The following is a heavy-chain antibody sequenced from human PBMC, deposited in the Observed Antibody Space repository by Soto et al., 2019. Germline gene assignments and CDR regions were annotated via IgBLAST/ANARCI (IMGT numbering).Heavy chain of an antibody. CDR1: GGSISSYY. V-gene: IGHV4-59*01. J-gene: IGHJ4*02. Sequence: SETLSLTCTVSGGSISSYYWSWIRQPPGKGLEWIGYIYYSGSTNYNPSLKSRVTISVDTSKNQFSLNLNSVTGADTAVYYCARDTPAGRSFDYWGQGTLVTVSS. D-gene: IGHD6-13*01. CDR2: IYYSGST. CDR3: ARDTPAGRSFDY.